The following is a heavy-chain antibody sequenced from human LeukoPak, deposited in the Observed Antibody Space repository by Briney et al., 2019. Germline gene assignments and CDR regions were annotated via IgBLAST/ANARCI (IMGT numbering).Heavy chain of an antibody. D-gene: IGHD3-10*01. CDR3: ARDRYYGSGSQKPFDY. CDR2: LNWNGDNT. V-gene: IGHV3-20*04. CDR1: GFTFDDYG. Sequence: GGSLRLSCAASGFTFDDYGTSWVRQAPGKGLEWVSGLNWNGDNTGYADSVKGRLTISRDNAKNSLYLQMNSLRAEDTALYYCARDRYYGSGSQKPFDYWGQGTLVTVSS. J-gene: IGHJ4*02.